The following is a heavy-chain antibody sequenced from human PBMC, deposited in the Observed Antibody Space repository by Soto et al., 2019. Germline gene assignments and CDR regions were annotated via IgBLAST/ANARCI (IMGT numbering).Heavy chain of an antibody. Sequence: EVQLVESGGGLVLPGGSLRLSCAASGFTFSSYSMNWVRQAPGKGLEWVSSISSSSSYIYYADSVKGRFTISRDNAKNSLYLQMNSLRAEDTAVYYCSPLYSGYDSFDPWGQGTLVTVSS. CDR1: GFTFSSYS. D-gene: IGHD5-12*01. CDR2: ISSSSSYI. V-gene: IGHV3-21*01. CDR3: SPLYSGYDSFDP. J-gene: IGHJ5*02.